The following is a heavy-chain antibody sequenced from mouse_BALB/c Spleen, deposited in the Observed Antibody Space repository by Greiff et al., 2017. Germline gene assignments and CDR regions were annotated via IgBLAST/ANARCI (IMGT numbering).Heavy chain of an antibody. Sequence: VKLMESGPGLVAPSQSLSITCTVSGFSLTSYGVHWVRQPPGKGLEWLGVIWAGGSTNYNSALMSRLSISKDNSKSQVFLKMNSLQTDDTAMYYCARDLRLREAYWGQGTLVTVSA. D-gene: IGHD2-2*01. CDR2: IWAGGST. V-gene: IGHV2-9*02. J-gene: IGHJ3*01. CDR3: ARDLRLREAY. CDR1: GFSLTSYG.